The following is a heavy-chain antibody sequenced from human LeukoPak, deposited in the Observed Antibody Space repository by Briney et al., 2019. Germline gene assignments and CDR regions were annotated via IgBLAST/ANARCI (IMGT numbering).Heavy chain of an antibody. CDR1: GFSFSTCT. CDR3: VEDVVVIVAAKPGI. Sequence: LPGGSLRLSCAASGFSFSTCTTSWVRQAPGKGLEWVSGITDSGISRDYAGSVKGRFIISRDNSKNTVYLQMNSLRAEDTAVYYCVEDVVVIVAAKPGIWGQGTLVAVSS. V-gene: IGHV3-23*01. J-gene: IGHJ1*01. D-gene: IGHD2-15*01. CDR2: ITDSGISR.